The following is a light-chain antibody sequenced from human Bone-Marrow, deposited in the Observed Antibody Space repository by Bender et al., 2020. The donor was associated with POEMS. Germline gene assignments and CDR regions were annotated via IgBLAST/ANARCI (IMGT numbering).Light chain of an antibody. CDR1: KLGEEY. CDR3: QSWVSNTAV. J-gene: IGLJ2*01. Sequence: SYELTQPPSVSVSPGQTATITCSGEKLGEEYACWYQQKPGQSPVVVIYQDTKRPSGIPERFSGSTSGNTASLTISGTQTMDEADYYCQSWVSNTAVFGGWTKLTVL. V-gene: IGLV3-1*01. CDR2: QDT.